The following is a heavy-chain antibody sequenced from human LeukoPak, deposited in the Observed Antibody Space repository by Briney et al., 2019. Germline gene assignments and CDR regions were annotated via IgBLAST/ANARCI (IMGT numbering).Heavy chain of an antibody. Sequence: PSETLSLTCTVSGGSISSSSNYWGWIRQPPGKGLEWIGNIYYSGNTYYNPSLKSRVTISVDTSKNQFSLKLSSVTAADTAVYYCARDLGSNYYGSGESYGAFDYWGQGTLVTVSS. CDR1: GGSISSSSNY. CDR3: ARDLGSNYYGSGESYGAFDY. CDR2: IYYSGNT. D-gene: IGHD3-10*01. J-gene: IGHJ4*02. V-gene: IGHV4-39*02.